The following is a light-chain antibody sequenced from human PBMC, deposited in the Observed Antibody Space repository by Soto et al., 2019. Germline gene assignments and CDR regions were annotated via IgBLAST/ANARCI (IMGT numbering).Light chain of an antibody. V-gene: IGLV2-14*01. CDR3: SSYTCSSTCV. J-gene: IGLJ1*01. CDR1: SSDVGDYNY. CDR2: DVS. Sequence: QCVLTEPASVSGTPGRSISISYTGISSDVGDYNYVSWYQQHPGKAPKLMIYDVSNRPSGVSNRFSGSKSGNTASLTISGLQAEDEADYYCSSYTCSSTCVFGTGTKVTVL.